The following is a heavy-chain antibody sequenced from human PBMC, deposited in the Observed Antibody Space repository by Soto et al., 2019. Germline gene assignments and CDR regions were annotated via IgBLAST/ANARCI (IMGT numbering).Heavy chain of an antibody. J-gene: IGHJ6*03. V-gene: IGHV3-33*01. Sequence: QVQLVESGGGVVQPGRSLRLSCAASGFTFSSYGMHWVRQAPGKGLEWVAVIWYDGSNKYYADSVKGRFTISRDNSKNTLYLQMNSLRAEDTAVYYCARDSRIRGDYYYYYYMDVWGKATTVTVSS. CDR2: IWYDGSNK. D-gene: IGHD3-10*01. CDR3: ARDSRIRGDYYYYYYMDV. CDR1: GFTFSSYG.